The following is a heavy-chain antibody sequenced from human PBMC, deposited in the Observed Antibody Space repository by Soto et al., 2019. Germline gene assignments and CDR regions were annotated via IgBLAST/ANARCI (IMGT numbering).Heavy chain of an antibody. CDR3: ARGRNGMDV. CDR2: ISYEGSNK. CDR1: GFTFSSYA. V-gene: IGHV3-30-3*01. J-gene: IGHJ6*02. Sequence: GGSLRLSCAASGFTFSSYAMHWVRQAPGKGLEWVAVISYEGSNKYYADSVKGRFTISRDKSKNTMYLQMNSLRAEDTAVYYCARGRNGMDVWGQGTTVTVSS.